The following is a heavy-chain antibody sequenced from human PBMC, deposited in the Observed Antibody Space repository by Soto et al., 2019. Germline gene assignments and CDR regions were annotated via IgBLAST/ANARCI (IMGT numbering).Heavy chain of an antibody. J-gene: IGHJ6*03. Sequence: SETLSLTCAVSSGSISSSNWWSWVRQPPGKGLEWIGEIYHSGSTNYNPSLKSRVTISVDKSKNQFSLKLSSVTAADTAVYYCARLAAAGPDYYYYMAVWGKGTTVTVSS. V-gene: IGHV4-4*02. D-gene: IGHD6-13*01. CDR2: IYHSGST. CDR3: ARLAAAGPDYYYYMAV. CDR1: SGSISSSNW.